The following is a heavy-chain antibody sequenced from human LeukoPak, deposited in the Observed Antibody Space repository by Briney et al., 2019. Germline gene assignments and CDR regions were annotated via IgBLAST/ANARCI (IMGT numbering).Heavy chain of an antibody. CDR1: AYSITYGHQ. CDR2: IYYGGST. Sequence: SETLSLTCTVSAYSITYGHQWGWIRQSPGRGLEWIGHIYYGGSTSYNPSLKSRVTLSVDTSKNQFSLNLTSVTAADTAVYYCARLNSPSYGASNFDYWGQGTLVTVSS. V-gene: IGHV4-38-2*02. D-gene: IGHD3-16*01. J-gene: IGHJ4*02. CDR3: ARLNSPSYGASNFDY.